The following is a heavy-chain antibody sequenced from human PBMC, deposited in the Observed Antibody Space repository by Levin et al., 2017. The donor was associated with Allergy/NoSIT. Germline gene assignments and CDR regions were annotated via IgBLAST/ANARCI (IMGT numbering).Heavy chain of an antibody. CDR3: ARALRYFDSNWLDP. CDR2: VIPTLGIT. D-gene: IGHD3-9*01. Sequence: ASVKVSCKASGGTFSSYAINWVRQAPGQGLEWMGRVIPTLGITNYAQQFQGRVTITADKSTNTASMELSSLRSEDTAIYYCARALRYFDSNWLDPWGQGTLVSVSS. J-gene: IGHJ5*02. CDR1: GGTFSSYA. V-gene: IGHV1-69*04.